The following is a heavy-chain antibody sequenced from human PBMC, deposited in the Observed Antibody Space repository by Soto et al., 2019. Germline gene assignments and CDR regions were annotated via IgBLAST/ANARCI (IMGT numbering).Heavy chain of an antibody. CDR2: IIPIFGTP. CDR3: ARDRDDDGSGNYDNCIDF. CDR1: GGIFSTYA. V-gene: IGHV1-69*01. J-gene: IGHJ4*02. D-gene: IGHD3-10*01. Sequence: QVQLVQSGAEVKKPGSSVKVSCKASGGIFSTYAISWLRQAPGQGLEWMGGIIPIFGTPNYAQRFQGRVTITADESTSTGYMELSRLRSEDTAVYYCARDRDDDGSGNYDNCIDFWGQGTLVTVSS.